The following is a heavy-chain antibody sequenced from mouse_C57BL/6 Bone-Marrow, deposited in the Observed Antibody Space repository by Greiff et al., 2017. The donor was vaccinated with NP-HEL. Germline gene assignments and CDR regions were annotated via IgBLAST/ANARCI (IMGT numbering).Heavy chain of an antibody. CDR2: IYPRSGNT. CDR3: ATYGT. D-gene: IGHD1-1*01. CDR1: GYTFTSYG. V-gene: IGHV1-81*01. J-gene: IGHJ3*01. Sequence: QVQLKESGAELARPGASVKLSCKASGYTFTSYGISWVKQRTGQGLEWIGEIYPRSGNTYYNEKFKGKATLTADKSSSTAYMELRSRTSEDSAVYFCATYGTWGQGTLVTVSA.